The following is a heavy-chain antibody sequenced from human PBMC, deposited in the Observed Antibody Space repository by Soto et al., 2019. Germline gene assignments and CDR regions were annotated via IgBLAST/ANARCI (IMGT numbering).Heavy chain of an antibody. CDR1: GGTFSSYS. V-gene: IGHV1-69*01. Sequence: QVQLVQSGAEVKKPWSSVTVSCKASGGTFSSYSINWVRQAPGQGLEWMGEIIPIFGTANYAQKFQGRVTITADESTSTAYMELSSLRSEDTAVYYCARDGGRHSGGIDYWGQGTLVTVS. CDR2: IIPIFGTA. J-gene: IGHJ4*02. D-gene: IGHD1-26*01. CDR3: ARDGGRHSGGIDY.